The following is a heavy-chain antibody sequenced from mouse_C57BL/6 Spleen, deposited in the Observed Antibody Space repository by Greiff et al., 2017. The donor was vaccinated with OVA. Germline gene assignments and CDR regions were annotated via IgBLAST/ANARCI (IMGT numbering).Heavy chain of an antibody. CDR2: IYPGDGAP. D-gene: IGHD3-2*02. Sequence: VKLQQSGAELVKPGASVKISCKASGYAFSSSWMNWVKQRPGKGLAWIGQIYPGDGAPNYNGKFKGKATLTADKSSSTAYMQLSSLTSEDSAVYFCARQGTAQATPYYFDYWGQGTTLTVSS. J-gene: IGHJ2*01. CDR1: GYAFSSSW. V-gene: IGHV1-80*01. CDR3: ARQGTAQATPYYFDY.